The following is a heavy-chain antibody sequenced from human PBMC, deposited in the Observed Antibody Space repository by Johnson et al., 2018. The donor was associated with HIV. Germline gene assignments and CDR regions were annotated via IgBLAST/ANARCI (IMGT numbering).Heavy chain of an antibody. D-gene: IGHD2-21*01. CDR3: TTDPGSWVVSAYSHAFDI. CDR2: ISYDGSNK. CDR1: GFTFSSYG. V-gene: IGHV3-30*03. J-gene: IGHJ3*02. Sequence: QEKLVESGGGLVQPGRSLKLSCAASGFTFSSYGMHWVRQAPGKGLEWVAVISYDGSNKYYADSVKGRFTISRDNSKNTLYLQMNSLKTEDTAVYYCTTDPGSWVVSAYSHAFDIWGQGTMVTVSS.